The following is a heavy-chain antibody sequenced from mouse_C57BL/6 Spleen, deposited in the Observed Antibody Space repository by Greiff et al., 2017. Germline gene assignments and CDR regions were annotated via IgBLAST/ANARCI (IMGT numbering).Heavy chain of an antibody. CDR1: GYTFTGYW. CDR2: ILPGSGST. Sequence: QVQLQQSGAELMKPGASVKLSCKATGYTFTGYWIEWVKQRPGHGLEWIGEILPGSGSTNYNEKFKGKATLTVDTSSSTAYMQLSSLTSEDSAVYYCARGRFGGPLDYWGQGTTLTVSS. V-gene: IGHV1-9*01. J-gene: IGHJ2*01. CDR3: ARGRFGGPLDY. D-gene: IGHD1-1*02.